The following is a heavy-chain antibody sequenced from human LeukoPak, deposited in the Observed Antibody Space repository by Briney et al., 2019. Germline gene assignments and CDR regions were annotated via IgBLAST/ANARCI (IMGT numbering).Heavy chain of an antibody. CDR1: GYTFTGYY. V-gene: IGHV1-18*04. CDR2: ISAYNGNT. CDR3: ARLAAAGTIDY. D-gene: IGHD6-13*01. Sequence: ASVKVSCKASGYTFTGYYMHWVRQAPGQGLEWMGWISAYNGNTNYAQKLQGRVTMTTDTSTSTAYMELRSLRSDDTAVYYCARLAAAGTIDYWGQGTLVTVSS. J-gene: IGHJ4*02.